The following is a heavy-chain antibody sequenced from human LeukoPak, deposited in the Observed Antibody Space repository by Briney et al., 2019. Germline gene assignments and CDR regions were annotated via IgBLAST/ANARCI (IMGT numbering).Heavy chain of an antibody. CDR3: ARDIAVAGPLDY. J-gene: IGHJ4*02. Sequence: GGSLRLSCAASGFTFSSYSMNWVRQAPGKGLEWVSSISSSSSYIYYADSVKGRFTISRDNAKNSLYLQMNSLRAEDTAVYYCARDIAVAGPLDYWGQGTLVTVSS. CDR2: ISSSSSYI. D-gene: IGHD6-19*01. CDR1: GFTFSSYS. V-gene: IGHV3-21*01.